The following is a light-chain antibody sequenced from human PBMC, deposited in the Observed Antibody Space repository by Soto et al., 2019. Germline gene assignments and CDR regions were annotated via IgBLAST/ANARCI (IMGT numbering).Light chain of an antibody. CDR3: QQAQSFPIT. V-gene: IGKV1-12*01. CDR1: QGINTW. CDR2: AAS. Sequence: DIQMTQSPSSVSASVGDRVTITCRASQGINTWLAWYQQKPGKVPKLLIYAASSLQSGVPSRFSGTGSGTDFTLTISSLQHEDSATYYCQQAQSFPITFGQGTRLEV. J-gene: IGKJ5*01.